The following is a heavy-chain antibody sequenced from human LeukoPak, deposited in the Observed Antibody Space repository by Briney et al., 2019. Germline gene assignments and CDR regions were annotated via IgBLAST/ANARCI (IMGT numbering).Heavy chain of an antibody. CDR2: IRYDGSNE. CDR3: ASEIIFGSFDY. V-gene: IGHV3-30*02. CDR1: GFTFNTYG. Sequence: GGSLRLSCAASGFTFNTYGMHWVRQAPGRGLEWVAFIRYDGSNECYADSVRGRFTISRDNSKNTLYLQMNSLRAEDTAVYYCASEIIFGSFDYWGQGTLVTVSS. J-gene: IGHJ4*02. D-gene: IGHD3-3*01.